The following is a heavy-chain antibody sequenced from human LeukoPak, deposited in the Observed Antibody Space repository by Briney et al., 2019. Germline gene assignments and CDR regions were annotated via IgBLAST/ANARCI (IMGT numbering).Heavy chain of an antibody. V-gene: IGHV3-30*02. J-gene: IGHJ4*02. CDR1: GFTFNNFG. CDR3: AKDNTDYYIDY. Sequence: GGSLRLSCAASGFTFNNFGMHWVRQAPGKGLEWVTFIQYNGNNKYYADSVKGRFTISRDNSKNTLYLQMNSLRVEDTAVYYCAKDNTDYYIDYWGQGTLVTVSS. D-gene: IGHD3-10*01. CDR2: IQYNGNNK.